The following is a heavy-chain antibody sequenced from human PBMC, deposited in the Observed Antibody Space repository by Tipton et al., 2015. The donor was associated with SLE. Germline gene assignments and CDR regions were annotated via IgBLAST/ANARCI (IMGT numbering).Heavy chain of an antibody. D-gene: IGHD3-16*01. Sequence: FLRLSCAASGFTVSSNYMNWVRQAPGKGLEWVASINQDGSEQHYVDSVKGRFTISRDNARDSLYLQMNSLRAEDTALYYCARHRDGGAVDIWGRGTMVTVSS. CDR1: GFTVSSNY. J-gene: IGHJ3*02. CDR3: ARHRDGGAVDI. CDR2: INQDGSEQ. V-gene: IGHV3-7*03.